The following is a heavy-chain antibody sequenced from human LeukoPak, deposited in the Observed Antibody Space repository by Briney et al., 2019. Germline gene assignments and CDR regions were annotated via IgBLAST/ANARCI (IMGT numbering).Heavy chain of an antibody. V-gene: IGHV4-34*01. D-gene: IGHD6-19*01. CDR3: ARHWISSGWLDY. Sequence: SETLSLTCAVYGGSFSGYYWSWIRQPPGKGLEWIGEINHSGSTNYNPSLKSRVTISVDTSKNQFSLKLSSVTAADTAVYYCARHWISSGWLDYWGQGTLVTVSS. CDR1: GGSFSGYY. CDR2: INHSGST. J-gene: IGHJ4*02.